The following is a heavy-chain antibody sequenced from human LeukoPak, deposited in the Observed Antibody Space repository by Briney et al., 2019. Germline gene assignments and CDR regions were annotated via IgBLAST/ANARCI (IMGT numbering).Heavy chain of an antibody. CDR3: ARDPFGSSIWYSTEGNYYGMDV. Sequence: SQTLSLTCAISGDSVSSNSAAWNWIRQSPSRGLEWLGRTYYRSKWYNDYAVSVKSRITINPDTSKNQFSLQLNSVTPEDTAVYYCARDPFGSSIWYSTEGNYYGMDVWGQGTTVTVSS. J-gene: IGHJ6*02. CDR2: TYYRSKWYN. V-gene: IGHV6-1*01. D-gene: IGHD6-13*01. CDR1: GDSVSSNSAA.